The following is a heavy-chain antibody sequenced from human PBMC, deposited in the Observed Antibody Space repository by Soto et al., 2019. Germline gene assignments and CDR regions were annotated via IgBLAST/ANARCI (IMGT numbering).Heavy chain of an antibody. CDR3: ASTGYCSSTSCYDPIGYYYGMDV. V-gene: IGHV1-69*13. CDR2: IIPIFGTA. CDR1: GGTFSSYA. Sequence: SVKVSCKASGGTFSSYAISWVRQAPGQGLEWMGGIIPIFGTANYAQKFQGRVTITADESTSTAYMELSSLRSEDTAVYYCASTGYCSSTSCYDPIGYYYGMDVWGQGTTVTVSS. D-gene: IGHD2-2*01. J-gene: IGHJ6*02.